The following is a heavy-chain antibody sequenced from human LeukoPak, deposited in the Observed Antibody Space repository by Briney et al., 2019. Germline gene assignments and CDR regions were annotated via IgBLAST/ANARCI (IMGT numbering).Heavy chain of an antibody. V-gene: IGHV1-18*01. Sequence: ASVKVSCKASGYTFTSYGISWVRQAPGQGLEWMGWISAYNGNTNYAQKLQGRVTMTTDTSTSTAYMELRSLRSDDAAVYYCARVDSSGYFTIFDYWGQGTLVTVSS. D-gene: IGHD3-22*01. CDR2: ISAYNGNT. CDR1: GYTFTSYG. CDR3: ARVDSSGYFTIFDY. J-gene: IGHJ4*02.